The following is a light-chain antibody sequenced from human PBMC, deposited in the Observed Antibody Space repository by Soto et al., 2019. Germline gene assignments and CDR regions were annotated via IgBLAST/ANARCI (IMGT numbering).Light chain of an antibody. J-gene: IGLJ1*01. CDR2: EVS. Sequence: QSVLTQPASVSGSPGQSITISCTGTNSDVGGYNYVSWYQQHPGKAPKLMIYEVSNRPSGVSNRFSGSKSGNTASLTISGLRAEDEADYYCSSYTSSSTLVFGTGTEVTVL. CDR1: NSDVGGYNY. V-gene: IGLV2-14*01. CDR3: SSYTSSSTLV.